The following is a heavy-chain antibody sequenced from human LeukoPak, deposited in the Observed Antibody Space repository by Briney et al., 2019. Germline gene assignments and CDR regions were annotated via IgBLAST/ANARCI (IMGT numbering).Heavy chain of an antibody. CDR1: GYTFTDYY. V-gene: IGHV1-2*06. Sequence: ASVRVSCKASGYTFTDYYMHWVRQAPGQGLEWMGRINPNSGGTNYAQKFQGRVTMTRDTSISTAYMELSRLRSDETAVYYCARDDSSGYYSGPWGQGTLVTVSS. CDR3: ARDDSSGYYSGP. CDR2: INPNSGGT. D-gene: IGHD3-22*01. J-gene: IGHJ5*02.